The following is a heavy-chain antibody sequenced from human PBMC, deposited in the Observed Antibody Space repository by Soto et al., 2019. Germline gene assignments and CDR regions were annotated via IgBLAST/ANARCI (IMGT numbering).Heavy chain of an antibody. Sequence: QVQLVQSGAEVMKPGASVKVSCKASGYTFTSYGISWVRQAPGQGLEWMGWISAYNGNTNYAQKIQGRVTMTTATXRSTAYMELRSLRADDTAVYYCARDRAARSLPAFDYWGQGTLVTVSS. CDR2: ISAYNGNT. V-gene: IGHV1-18*01. J-gene: IGHJ4*02. D-gene: IGHD6-13*01. CDR3: ARDRAARSLPAFDY. CDR1: GYTFTSYG.